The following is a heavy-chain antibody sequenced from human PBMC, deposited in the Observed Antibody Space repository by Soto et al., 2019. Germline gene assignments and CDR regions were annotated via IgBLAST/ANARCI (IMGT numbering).Heavy chain of an antibody. D-gene: IGHD3-10*01. CDR2: IYHSGST. V-gene: IGHV4-4*02. Sequence: SETLSLTCAVSGGSISSSNWWSWVRQPPGKGLEWIGEIYHSGSTNYNPSLKSRVTISVDKSKNQFSLKLSSVTAADTAVYYCARESGYVAGVTMVRGVIDYWGQGTLVTVSS. J-gene: IGHJ4*02. CDR1: GGSISSSNW. CDR3: ARESGYVAGVTMVRGVIDY.